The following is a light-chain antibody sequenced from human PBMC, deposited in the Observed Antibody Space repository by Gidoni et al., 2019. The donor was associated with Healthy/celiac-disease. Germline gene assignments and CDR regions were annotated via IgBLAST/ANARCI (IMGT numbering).Light chain of an antibody. CDR3: QQRSNWPPF. V-gene: IGKV3-11*01. Sequence: EIVLTQSPATLSLSPGERATLSCRASQSVSSYLAWYQQKPGQAPRLLIYDASNRATGIPARFSGSGSGTAFPLTISSLEPEDFAVYYCQQRSNWPPFFGQGTRLEIK. CDR1: QSVSSY. J-gene: IGKJ5*01. CDR2: DAS.